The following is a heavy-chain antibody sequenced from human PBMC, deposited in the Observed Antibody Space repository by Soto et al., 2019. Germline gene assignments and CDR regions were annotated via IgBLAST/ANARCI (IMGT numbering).Heavy chain of an antibody. D-gene: IGHD3-10*01. CDR2: IYYSGST. Sequence: PSATLSLTCTVSGGSISSSSYYWGWIRQPPGKGLEWIGSIYYSGSTYYNPSLKSRVTISVDTSKNQFSLKLSSVTAADTAVYYCARLIAGSGFDPWGQGTLVTVSS. J-gene: IGHJ5*02. CDR1: GGSISSSSYY. CDR3: ARLIAGSGFDP. V-gene: IGHV4-39*01.